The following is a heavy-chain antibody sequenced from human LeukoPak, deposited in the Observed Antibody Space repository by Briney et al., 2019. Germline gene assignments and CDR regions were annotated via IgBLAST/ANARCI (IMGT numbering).Heavy chain of an antibody. J-gene: IGHJ4*02. D-gene: IGHD3-10*01. Sequence: GGSLRLSCAASGFTLSSYAMSWVRQAPGKGLEWVSAISGSGGSAYYADSVKGRFTISRDNSKNTLYLQMNSLRAEDTAVYYCAKAKSMVQPEYFDYWGQGTLVTVSS. CDR2: ISGSGGSA. CDR3: AKAKSMVQPEYFDY. CDR1: GFTLSSYA. V-gene: IGHV3-23*01.